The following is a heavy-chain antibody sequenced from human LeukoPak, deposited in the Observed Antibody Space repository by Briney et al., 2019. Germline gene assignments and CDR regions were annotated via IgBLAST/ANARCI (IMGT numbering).Heavy chain of an antibody. CDR1: GFTFSSYA. J-gene: IGHJ6*02. CDR2: ISSNGGST. Sequence: GGSLRLSRAASGFTFSSYAMHWVRQAPGKGLEYVSAISSNGGSTYYANSVKGRFTISRDNSKNTLYLQMGSLRAEDMAVYYCARVGYTSYYYYGMDVWGQGTTVTVSS. D-gene: IGHD6-13*01. V-gene: IGHV3-64*01. CDR3: ARVGYTSYYYYGMDV.